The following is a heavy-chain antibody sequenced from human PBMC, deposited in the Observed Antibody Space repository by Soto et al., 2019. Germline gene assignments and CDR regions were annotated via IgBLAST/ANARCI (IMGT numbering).Heavy chain of an antibody. V-gene: IGHV4-34*01. CDR3: TRVSGIAAAGTVDP. CDR2: INHSGST. J-gene: IGHJ5*02. CDR1: GGPFSGYY. D-gene: IGHD6-13*01. Sequence: QVQLQQWGAGLLKPSETLSLTCAVYGGPFSGYYWSWIRQPPGTGLEWVGAINHSGSTNYSPSLKSRVTISVDTSKNQFSLKLSSVTAADTAVYDCTRVSGIAAAGTVDPWGQGTLVPVSS.